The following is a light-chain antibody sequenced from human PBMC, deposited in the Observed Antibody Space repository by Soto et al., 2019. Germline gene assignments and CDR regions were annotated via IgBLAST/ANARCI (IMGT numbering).Light chain of an antibody. CDR3: QQYNSYSPWT. CDR2: DSS. V-gene: IGKV1-8*01. CDR1: QGISSY. J-gene: IGKJ1*01. Sequence: AIRMTDSPSSLSASTLDRVRITFLSSQGISSYLSWYQQKPGKAPNLLIYDSSSLESGVPSRFSGSGSGTEFTLTISSLQPDDFATYYCQQYNSYSPWTFGQGTKVDI.